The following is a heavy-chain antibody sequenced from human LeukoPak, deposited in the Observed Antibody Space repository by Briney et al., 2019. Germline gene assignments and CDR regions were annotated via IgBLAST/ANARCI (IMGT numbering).Heavy chain of an antibody. CDR2: IRYDGSNK. J-gene: IGHJ4*02. Sequence: GGSLRLSCAASGFTFSSYGMHWGRQGPGKGLEWGVFIRYDGSNKYYADSAKGRFTISRDNSKNTLYLAKNTLRAEDTAVYYCAKDPTVTGYYFDYWGQGTLVTVSS. V-gene: IGHV3-30*02. CDR3: AKDPTVTGYYFDY. D-gene: IGHD4-17*01. CDR1: GFTFSSYG.